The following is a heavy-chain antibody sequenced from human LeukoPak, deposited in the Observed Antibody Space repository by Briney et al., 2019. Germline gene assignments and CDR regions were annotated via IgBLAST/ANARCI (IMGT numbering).Heavy chain of an antibody. V-gene: IGHV3-23*01. CDR2: ISGSGDKT. CDR3: GEGH. CDR1: GFTFSNFA. J-gene: IGHJ4*02. Sequence: GGSLRLSCAASGFTFSNFAMIWVRQAPGKGLEWVSAISGSGDKTQYADSVKGRFIISRDNSKNTLYLQMNSLRADATGVYYFGEGHWGQGTLVSVSS.